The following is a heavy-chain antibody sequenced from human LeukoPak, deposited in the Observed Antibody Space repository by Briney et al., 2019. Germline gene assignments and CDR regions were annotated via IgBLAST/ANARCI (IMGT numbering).Heavy chain of an antibody. D-gene: IGHD1-1*01. CDR3: AKDKVGTSGDAFDI. CDR1: GFTFSSYA. V-gene: IGHV3-23*01. CDR2: ISDSGGST. J-gene: IGHJ3*02. Sequence: GGSLRLSCAASGFTFSSYAMSWVRQAPGKGLEWVSGISDSGGSTYYADSVKGRFTISRDNSKNTLYLQMNSLRAEDTGVYFCAKDKVGTSGDAFDIWGQGTMVTVSS.